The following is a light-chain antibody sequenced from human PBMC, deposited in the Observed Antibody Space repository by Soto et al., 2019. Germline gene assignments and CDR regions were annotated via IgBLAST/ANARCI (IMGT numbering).Light chain of an antibody. Sequence: DIQMTQSPSALSASVGDRVTITCRASQYLNRWLAWCQQKPGKAPKLLIYKASTLETGVPSRFSGSGSGTVFTLTISSLQPDDSATYYCQQYNSHYTFGQGTKVDIK. J-gene: IGKJ2*01. CDR2: KAS. CDR1: QYLNRW. CDR3: QQYNSHYT. V-gene: IGKV1-5*03.